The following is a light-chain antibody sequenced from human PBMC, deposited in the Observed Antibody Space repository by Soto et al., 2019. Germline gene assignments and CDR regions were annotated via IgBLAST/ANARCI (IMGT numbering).Light chain of an antibody. CDR3: GTWYSSLSSVV. V-gene: IGLV1-51*01. CDR1: SSNIGNNY. J-gene: IGLJ2*01. Sequence: QAVVTQPPSVSAAPGQKVTISCSGSSSNIGNNYVSSYQQLPGTAPKHLIYDNNKRPSWIPDRFSGSKSGTSATLGITGLQTGDEADYYCGTWYSSLSSVVFGGGTKVTVL. CDR2: DNN.